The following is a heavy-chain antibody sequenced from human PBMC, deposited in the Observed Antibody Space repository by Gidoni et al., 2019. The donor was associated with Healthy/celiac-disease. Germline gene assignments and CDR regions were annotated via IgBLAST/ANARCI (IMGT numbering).Heavy chain of an antibody. CDR2: IYYSGST. V-gene: IGHV4-30-4*01. CDR1: GGSISSSDYY. D-gene: IGHD3-9*01. Sequence: QVQLQESGPGLVKPSQTLSLTCTVSGGSISSSDYYWSWIRQPPGKGLEWIGYIYYSGSTYYNPSLKSRVTISVATSKNQFSLKLSSVTAADTAVYYCARADFDWLLYKGGSFDYWGQGTLVTVSS. J-gene: IGHJ4*02. CDR3: ARADFDWLLYKGGSFDY.